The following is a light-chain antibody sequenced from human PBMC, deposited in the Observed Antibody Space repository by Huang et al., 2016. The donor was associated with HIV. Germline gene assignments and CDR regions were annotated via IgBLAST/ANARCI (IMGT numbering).Light chain of an antibody. Sequence: EIVMTQSPATLSVSPGERAPRSCRASQSLSNYLAWYQQQPGQAPRLLIYYASTRAAGIPARFSGSGSGTDVTLTISSLQSEDVAIYYCQHYNAWPPKTFGHGTKVEIK. V-gene: IGKV3-15*01. J-gene: IGKJ1*01. CDR2: YAS. CDR1: QSLSNY. CDR3: QHYNAWPPKT.